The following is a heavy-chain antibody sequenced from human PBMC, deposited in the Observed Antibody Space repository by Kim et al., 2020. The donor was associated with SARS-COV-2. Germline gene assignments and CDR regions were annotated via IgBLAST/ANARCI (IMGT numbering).Heavy chain of an antibody. D-gene: IGHD4-17*01. J-gene: IGHJ4*02. Sequence: SGKCRFTISRDDARDSLYLQMNSLRAEDTAVYYCARDPTRGVVTTSPSDYWGQGTLVTVSS. V-gene: IGHV3-21*01. CDR3: ARDPTRGVVTTSPSDY.